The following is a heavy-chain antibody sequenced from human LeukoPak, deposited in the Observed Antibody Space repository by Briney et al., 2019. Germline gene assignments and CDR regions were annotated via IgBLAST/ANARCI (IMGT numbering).Heavy chain of an antibody. CDR1: GGTFSSYA. CDR2: IIPILGIA. V-gene: IGHV1-69*04. J-gene: IGHJ1*01. CDR3: ARKGYSYGYSATSSSEYFQH. D-gene: IGHD5-18*01. Sequence: SVMVSCKASGGTFSSYAISWVRQAPGQGLEWMGRIIPILGIANYAQKFQGRVTITADKSTSTAYMELSSLRSEDTAVYYCARKGYSYGYSATSSSEYFQHWGQGTLVTVSS.